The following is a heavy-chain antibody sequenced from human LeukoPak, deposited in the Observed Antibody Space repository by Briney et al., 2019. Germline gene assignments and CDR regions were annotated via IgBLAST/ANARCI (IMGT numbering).Heavy chain of an antibody. CDR3: GRLYMVPSYYYYYMDV. V-gene: IGHV4-38-2*01. Sequence: SETLSLTCAVSGYSISSGYYWGWIRQPPGKGLEWIGSIYHSGSTYYNPSLKSRVTISVDTSKNQFSLKLSSVTAADTAVYYCGRLYMVPSYYYYYMDVWGKGTTVTVSS. J-gene: IGHJ6*03. D-gene: IGHD3-10*01. CDR2: IYHSGST. CDR1: GYSISSGYY.